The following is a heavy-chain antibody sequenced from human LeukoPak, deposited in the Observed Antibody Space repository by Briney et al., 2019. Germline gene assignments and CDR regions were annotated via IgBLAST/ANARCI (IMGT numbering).Heavy chain of an antibody. V-gene: IGHV3-7*01. D-gene: IGHD6-13*01. CDR3: AREWQGGIAAAGTRIEGDY. J-gene: IGHJ4*02. Sequence: PGGSLRLSCAVSGFSVSGYWMTWVRQAPGKRLEWVANIKQDGSERNYVDSVKGRFTISRDNAENSLFLQMNSLRVEDTAVYYCAREWQGGIAAAGTRIEGDYWGQGTLVAASS. CDR1: GFSVSGYW. CDR2: IKQDGSER.